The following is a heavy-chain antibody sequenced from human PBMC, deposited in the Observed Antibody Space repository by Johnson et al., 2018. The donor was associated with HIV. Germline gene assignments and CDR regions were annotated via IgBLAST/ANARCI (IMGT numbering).Heavy chain of an antibody. CDR1: GFTFRNYW. CDR2: IKEDANDE. J-gene: IGHJ3*01. Sequence: VQLVESGGGVVRPGGSLRLSCAASGFTFRNYWMSWVRQAPGKGLEWLANIKEDANDEYYVDSLKGRFTISRDNAKESLFLQMDNLRTDDTAVYYCARGGVYSSPHDAFDVWGQGTMVTVSS. CDR3: ARGGVYSSPHDAFDV. V-gene: IGHV3-7*05. D-gene: IGHD6-13*01.